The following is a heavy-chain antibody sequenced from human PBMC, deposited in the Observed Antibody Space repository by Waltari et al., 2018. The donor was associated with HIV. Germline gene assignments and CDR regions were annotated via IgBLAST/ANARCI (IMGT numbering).Heavy chain of an antibody. CDR3: AGEAFGQPFQY. D-gene: IGHD3-10*01. Sequence: QVQLVQSGAEVRKPGASVKVSCKASGYTFTRYFMHWVRQAPGQGPEWMGRTNPGFDYATKYAQKVPGRVTMTTDTSTSTAYLELRSLTSDDTAVYYCAGEAFGQPFQYWGQGSLVVISS. CDR1: GYTFTRYF. J-gene: IGHJ1*01. V-gene: IGHV1-46*01. CDR2: TNPGFDYAT.